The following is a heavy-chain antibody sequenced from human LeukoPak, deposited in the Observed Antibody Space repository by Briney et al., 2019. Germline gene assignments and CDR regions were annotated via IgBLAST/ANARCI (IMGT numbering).Heavy chain of an antibody. D-gene: IGHD3-10*01. Sequence: GGSLRLSCAASGFTFSDYYMSWIRQAPGKGLEWVAVIWYDGSNKYYADSVKGRFTISRDNSKNTLYLQMNSLRAEDTAVYYCARESTVYGFYYYYGMDVWGQGTTVTVSS. V-gene: IGHV3-33*08. CDR1: GFTFSDYY. CDR3: ARESTVYGFYYYYGMDV. CDR2: IWYDGSNK. J-gene: IGHJ6*02.